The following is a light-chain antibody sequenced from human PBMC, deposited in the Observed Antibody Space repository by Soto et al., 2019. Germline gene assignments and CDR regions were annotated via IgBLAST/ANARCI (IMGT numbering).Light chain of an antibody. Sequence: QSALTQPPSVSGAPGQRVTISCTGSSSNIGAGYDVHWYQQLPGTAPKLLIYGNSNRPSGVPDRFSGSKSGTSASLAITGLQAEDEADYYCQSYYRSLSVVVFGGGTKLTVL. CDR3: QSYYRSLSVVV. V-gene: IGLV1-40*01. CDR1: SSNIGAGYD. CDR2: GNS. J-gene: IGLJ2*01.